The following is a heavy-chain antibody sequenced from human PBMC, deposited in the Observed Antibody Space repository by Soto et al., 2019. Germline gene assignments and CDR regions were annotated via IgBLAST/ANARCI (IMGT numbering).Heavy chain of an antibody. CDR3: ARILSYYDSSGSGYYGMDV. J-gene: IGHJ6*02. V-gene: IGHV2-70*01. CDR1: GFSLSTSGMC. CDR2: IDWDDDK. Sequence: SGPTLVNPTQTLTLTCTFSGFSLSTSGMCVSWIRQPPGKALEWLALIDWDDDKYYSTSLKTRLTISKDTSKNQVVLTMTNMDPVDTATYYCARILSYYDSSGSGYYGMDVWGQGTTVTVSS. D-gene: IGHD3-22*01.